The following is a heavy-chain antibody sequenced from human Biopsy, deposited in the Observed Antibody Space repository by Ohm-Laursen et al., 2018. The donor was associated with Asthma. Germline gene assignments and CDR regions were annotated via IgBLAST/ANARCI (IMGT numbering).Heavy chain of an antibody. CDR2: IAYDGSKK. CDR3: AKGRYKWNDGYYGLDV. CDR1: GVDLSSYG. Sequence: SLRLSCAASGVDLSSYGMNWVRQAPGKGLEWVAVIAYDGSKKYYADSVKGRFTISRDNSKNTLYLRMNSLRGEDTALYYCAKGRYKWNDGYYGLDVWGQGTTVTVSS. J-gene: IGHJ6*02. D-gene: IGHD1-20*01. V-gene: IGHV3-30*18.